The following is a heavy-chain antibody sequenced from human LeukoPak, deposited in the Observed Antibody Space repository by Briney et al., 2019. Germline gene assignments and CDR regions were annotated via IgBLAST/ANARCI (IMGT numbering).Heavy chain of an antibody. J-gene: IGHJ5*02. CDR1: GGSISSYY. Sequence: PSETLSLTCTVSGGSISSYYWSWIRQPPGKGLEWIGYIYYSGSTNYNPSLKSRVTISVDTSKNQFSLKLSSVTAADPAVYYCARVAIRYSYGYWFDPWGQGTLVTVSS. CDR3: ARVAIRYSYGYWFDP. D-gene: IGHD5-18*01. V-gene: IGHV4-59*01. CDR2: IYYSGST.